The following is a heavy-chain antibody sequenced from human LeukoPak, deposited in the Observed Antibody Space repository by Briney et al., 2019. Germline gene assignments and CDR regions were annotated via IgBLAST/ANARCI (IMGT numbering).Heavy chain of an antibody. CDR2: INPNSGGT. V-gene: IGHV1-2*02. D-gene: IGHD3-22*01. J-gene: IGHJ3*02. Sequence: ASVKVSCKASGYTFTGYYMHWVRQAPGQGLEWMGWINPNSGGTNYAQKFQGRVTMTRDTSISTAYMELSRLRSDDTAVYYCARVAYYDSSRSAFDIWGQGTMVTVSS. CDR1: GYTFTGYY. CDR3: ARVAYYDSSRSAFDI.